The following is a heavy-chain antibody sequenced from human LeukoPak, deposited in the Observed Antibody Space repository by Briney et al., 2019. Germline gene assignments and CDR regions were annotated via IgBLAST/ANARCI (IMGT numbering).Heavy chain of an antibody. CDR3: ARTTVTVYYYYYYYMDV. CDR1: GGSINSYY. Sequence: NPSETLSLTCTVSGGSINSYYWSWIRQPPGKGLEWIGYIYYSGSTNYNPSLKSRVTISVDTSKNQFSLKLSSVTAADTAVYYCARTTVTVYYYYYYYMDVCGKGTTVTVSS. V-gene: IGHV4-59*01. CDR2: IYYSGST. D-gene: IGHD4-17*01. J-gene: IGHJ6*03.